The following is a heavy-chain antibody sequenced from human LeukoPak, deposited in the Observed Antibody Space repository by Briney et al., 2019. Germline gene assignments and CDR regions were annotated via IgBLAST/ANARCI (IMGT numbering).Heavy chain of an antibody. J-gene: IGHJ5*02. CDR3: AKFSIVPTAPA. V-gene: IGHV3-23*01. D-gene: IGHD2-2*01. CDR1: GFTFSTYA. Sequence: GGSLRLSCAASGFTFSTYAMSWVRQAPGKGLEWVSGLTGSGGATYYADSVKRRFTISRDNSKNTLYLQLNSLRAEDTALYYCAKFSIVPTAPAWGQGTLVTVAS. CDR2: LTGSGGAT.